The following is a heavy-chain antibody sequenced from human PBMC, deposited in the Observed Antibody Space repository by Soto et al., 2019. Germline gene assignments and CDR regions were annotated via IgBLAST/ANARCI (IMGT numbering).Heavy chain of an antibody. CDR1: GFTFSSYG. D-gene: IGHD3-9*01. CDR3: AKDGEADYDILTGYSRFDY. CDR2: ISYDGSNK. V-gene: IGHV3-30*18. Sequence: GGSLRLSCAASGFTFSSYGMHWVRQAPGKGLEWVAVISYDGSNKYYADSVKGRFTISRDNSKNTLYLQMNSLRAEDTAVYYCAKDGEADYDILTGYSRFDYWGQGTLVTVSS. J-gene: IGHJ4*02.